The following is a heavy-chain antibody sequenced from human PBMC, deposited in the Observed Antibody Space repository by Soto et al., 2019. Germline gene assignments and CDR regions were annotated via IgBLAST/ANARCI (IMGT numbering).Heavy chain of an antibody. Sequence: EVQLVQSGAEVKKPGESLKISCKGSGYSFTSYWIGWVRQMPGKGLEWMGIIYPGDSDTRYSPSFQGQVTISADKSIXSAYLQWSSLKASDTAIYYCARTAAAGKYYYGVDVGGQGTTVTVSS. J-gene: IGHJ6*02. V-gene: IGHV5-51*01. CDR2: IYPGDSDT. CDR3: ARTAAAGKYYYGVDV. D-gene: IGHD6-13*01. CDR1: GYSFTSYW.